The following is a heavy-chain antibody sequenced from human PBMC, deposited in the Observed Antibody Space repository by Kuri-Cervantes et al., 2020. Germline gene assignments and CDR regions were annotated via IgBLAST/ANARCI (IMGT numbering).Heavy chain of an antibody. CDR1: GFTFSSYA. CDR2: ISGSGGST. D-gene: IGHD3-10*01. Sequence: GESLKISCAASGFTFSSYAMSWVRQAPGKGLEWVSAISGSGGSTYYADSVKGRFTISRDNSKNTLYLQMNSLRAEDTAVYYCAKDSGFQDYWGQGTLVTVSS. V-gene: IGHV3-23*01. J-gene: IGHJ4*02. CDR3: AKDSGFQDY.